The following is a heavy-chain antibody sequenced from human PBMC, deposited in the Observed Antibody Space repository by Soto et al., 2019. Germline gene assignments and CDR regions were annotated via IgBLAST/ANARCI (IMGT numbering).Heavy chain of an antibody. CDR3: ARGRRTYCSGGSCYSERSYWYFDL. Sequence: QVQLQESGPGLVKPSETLSLTCTVSGGSVSSGSYYWSWIRQPPGKGLEWFGYIYYSGSTNYNPSLKSRVTISVDTTKNQFSLKLSSVTAADTAVYYCARGRRTYCSGGSCYSERSYWYFDLWGRGTLVTVSS. V-gene: IGHV4-61*01. J-gene: IGHJ2*01. CDR2: IYYSGST. CDR1: GGSVSSGSYY. D-gene: IGHD2-15*01.